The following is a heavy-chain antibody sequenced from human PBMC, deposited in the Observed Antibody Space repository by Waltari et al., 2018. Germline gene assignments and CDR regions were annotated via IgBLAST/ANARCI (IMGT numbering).Heavy chain of an antibody. Sequence: EVQLVESGGGLVQPGGSLRLSCVGSGFTFSSYWMHWVRQAPGKGLEWVSRIKFEGSIINYADYVKGRFNISRDNAKNTLYLQMNNVRAEDTAVYYCERAGSYRFDYWGQGTLVTVSS. CDR2: IKFEGSII. CDR1: GFTFSSYW. CDR3: ERAGSYRFDY. J-gene: IGHJ4*02. D-gene: IGHD3-10*01. V-gene: IGHV3-74*01.